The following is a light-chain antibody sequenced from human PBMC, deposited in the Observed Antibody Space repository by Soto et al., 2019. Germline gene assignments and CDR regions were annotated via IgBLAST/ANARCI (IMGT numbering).Light chain of an antibody. J-gene: IGKJ1*01. V-gene: IGKV1-39*01. CDR2: AAS. CDR3: QQSYSTPRT. Sequence: DIQITQSPSSLSASVGDRVTISCRATQSISSYLNWYQQKPGKAPKLLIYAASSLQSGVSSRFSGSGSGTDFTLTISSLQPEDFATYYCQQSYSTPRTFGQGTKVDI. CDR1: QSISSY.